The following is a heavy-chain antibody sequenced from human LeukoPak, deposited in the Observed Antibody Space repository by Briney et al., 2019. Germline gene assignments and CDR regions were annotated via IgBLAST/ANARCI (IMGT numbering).Heavy chain of an antibody. V-gene: IGHV1-2*02. CDR1: GYTFTGYY. J-gene: IGHJ4*02. CDR3: ARDGPSGYDFWSGYDFDY. D-gene: IGHD3-3*01. Sequence: GASVKVSCKASGYTFTGYYKHWVRQAPGQGLEWMGWINPNSGGTNYAQKFQGRVTMTRDTSISTAYMELSRLRSDDTAVYYCARDGPSGYDFWSGYDFDYWGQGTLVTVSS. CDR2: INPNSGGT.